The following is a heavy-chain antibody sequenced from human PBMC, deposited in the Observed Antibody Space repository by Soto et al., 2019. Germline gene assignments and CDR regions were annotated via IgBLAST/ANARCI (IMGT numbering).Heavy chain of an antibody. CDR1: GGSGSGYH. J-gene: IGHJ4*02. V-gene: IGHV4-59*02. CDR3: ARGQTNVWYFDH. CDR2: IYYSGTT. Sequence: QVQLQESGPRLVKPSETLSLTCTVSGGSGSGYHWNWVRQPPGKTLEWIGHIYYSGTTNYNPSLKSRITISIDTSKQQFSLKMNSVTAADTAVYYCARGQTNVWYFDHWGQGTLVTVSS.